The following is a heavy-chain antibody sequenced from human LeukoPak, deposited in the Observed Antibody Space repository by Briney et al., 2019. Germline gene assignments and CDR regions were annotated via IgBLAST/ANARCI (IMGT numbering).Heavy chain of an antibody. J-gene: IGHJ3*02. CDR1: GFTFSTYW. CDR2: MKYDGSDR. D-gene: IGHD3-10*01. CDR3: ARERPASASAFDI. V-gene: IGHV3-7*01. Sequence: GGSLRLSCAASGFTFSTYWMSWVRQAPGEGLEWVANMKYDGSDRYYVDSVKGRFTISRDNTKNSLCLQMNSLRVEDTAVYYCARERPASASAFDIWGQGTVVTVSS.